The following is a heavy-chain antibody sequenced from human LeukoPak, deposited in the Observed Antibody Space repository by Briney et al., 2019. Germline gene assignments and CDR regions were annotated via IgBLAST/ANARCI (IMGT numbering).Heavy chain of an antibody. J-gene: IGHJ4*02. CDR2: IYSGGST. Sequence: GGSLTLSCAASGFTVSSYYMSWVRQAPGKGLEWVSVIYSGGSTYYAESVKGRFTISRDNSKNTLYLQMNSLRAEDTAVYYCAKDRGAMVMGVGDYWGQGTLVTVSS. CDR1: GFTVSSYY. D-gene: IGHD5-18*01. V-gene: IGHV3-53*01. CDR3: AKDRGAMVMGVGDY.